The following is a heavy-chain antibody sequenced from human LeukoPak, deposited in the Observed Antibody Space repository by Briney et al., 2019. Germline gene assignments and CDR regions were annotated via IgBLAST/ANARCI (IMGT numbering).Heavy chain of an antibody. CDR1: GGTFSSYA. Sequence: SVKVSCKASGGTFSSYAISWVRQAPGQGLEWMGRIIPIFGTANYAQKFQGRVTITTDESTSTAYMELSSLRSEDTAVYYCARVKYCGGDCYSHFDYWGQGTLVTVSS. D-gene: IGHD2-21*01. J-gene: IGHJ4*02. CDR3: ARVKYCGGDCYSHFDY. CDR2: IIPIFGTA. V-gene: IGHV1-69*05.